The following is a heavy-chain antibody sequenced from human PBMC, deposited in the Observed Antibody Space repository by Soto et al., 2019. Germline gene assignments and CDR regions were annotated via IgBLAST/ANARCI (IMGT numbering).Heavy chain of an antibody. V-gene: IGHV5-51*01. CDR1: GYTFTNYW. Sequence: PRESLKISCKGSGYTFTNYWIGWVRQMPGKGLEWMGIIYPGDSDTRYSPSCQGQVTISADKSISTAYLQWSSLKASDTAMYYCARHPRWFGEDYGMDVWGQGTTVTVSS. J-gene: IGHJ6*02. CDR3: ARHPRWFGEDYGMDV. CDR2: IYPGDSDT. D-gene: IGHD3-10*01.